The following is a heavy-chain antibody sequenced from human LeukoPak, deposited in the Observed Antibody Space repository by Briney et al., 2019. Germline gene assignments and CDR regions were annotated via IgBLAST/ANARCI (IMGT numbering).Heavy chain of an antibody. Sequence: SETLSLTCTVSGGAISSGGYHWSWIHQHPGKGLEWIGYIYFSGSTSYNPSLKSRLSISVDTSKNQFSLTMNSVTAADTAVYYCARGGVQLDYWGQGTQVTVSS. CDR1: GGAISSGGYH. CDR2: IYFSGST. J-gene: IGHJ4*02. CDR3: ARGGVQLDY. D-gene: IGHD2-8*01. V-gene: IGHV4-31*03.